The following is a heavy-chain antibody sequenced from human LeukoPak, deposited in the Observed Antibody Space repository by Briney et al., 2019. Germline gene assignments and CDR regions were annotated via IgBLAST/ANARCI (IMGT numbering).Heavy chain of an antibody. J-gene: IGHJ4*02. D-gene: IGHD5-12*01. CDR2: IYTSGST. Sequence: SETLSLTCTVSGGSISSSSYYWSWIRQPAGKGLEWIGRIYTSGSTNYNPSLKSRVTISVDTSKNQFSLKLSSVTAADTAVYYCASENYSGYDKFDYWGQGTLVTVSS. V-gene: IGHV4-61*02. CDR3: ASENYSGYDKFDY. CDR1: GGSISSSSYY.